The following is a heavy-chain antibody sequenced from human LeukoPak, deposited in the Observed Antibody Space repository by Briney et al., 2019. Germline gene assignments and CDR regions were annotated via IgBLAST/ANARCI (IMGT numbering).Heavy chain of an antibody. D-gene: IGHD3-22*01. CDR1: GGTFSSYA. Sequence: GAPVKVSCKASGGTFSSYAISWVRQAPGQGLEWMGGIIPIFGTANYAQKFQGRVTITADESTSTAYMELSSLRSEDTAVYYCARIDYYDSSGYYNDAFDIWGQGTMVTVSS. J-gene: IGHJ3*02. V-gene: IGHV1-69*13. CDR2: IIPIFGTA. CDR3: ARIDYYDSSGYYNDAFDI.